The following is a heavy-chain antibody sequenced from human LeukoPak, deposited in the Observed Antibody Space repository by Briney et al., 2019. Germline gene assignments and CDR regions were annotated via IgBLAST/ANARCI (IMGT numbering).Heavy chain of an antibody. Sequence: ASVKVSCKASGGTFSSYAISWVRQAPGQGLEWMGRIIPIFGTANYAQKFQGRVTITTDESTSTAYMELSSLRSEDTAVYYCARDRVESSWYGDALDIWGQGTMVTVSS. D-gene: IGHD6-13*01. CDR3: ARDRVESSWYGDALDI. CDR2: IIPIFGTA. V-gene: IGHV1-69*05. CDR1: GGTFSSYA. J-gene: IGHJ3*02.